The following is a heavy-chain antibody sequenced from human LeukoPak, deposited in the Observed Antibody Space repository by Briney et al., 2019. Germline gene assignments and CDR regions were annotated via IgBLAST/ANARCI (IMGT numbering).Heavy chain of an antibody. CDR2: IIPIFGTA. Sequence: SVTVSCKASGGTFSSYAISWVRQAPGQGLEWMGGIIPIFGTANYAQKFQGRVTITADESTSTAYMELSSLRSEDTAVYYCARDQGPYYDFWSGTNQNYGMDVWGQGTTVTVSS. CDR3: ARDQGPYYDFWSGTNQNYGMDV. D-gene: IGHD3-3*01. J-gene: IGHJ6*02. CDR1: GGTFSSYA. V-gene: IGHV1-69*13.